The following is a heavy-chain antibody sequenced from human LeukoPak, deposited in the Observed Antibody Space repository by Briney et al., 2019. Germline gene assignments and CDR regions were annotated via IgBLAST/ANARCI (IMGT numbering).Heavy chain of an antibody. CDR2: IKSKTDGGTT. V-gene: IGHV3-15*01. Sequence: GSLRLSCTASGFTVTFNHMNWVRQAPGKGLEWVGRIKSKTDGGTTDYAAPVKGRFTISRDDSKNTLYLQMNSLKTEDTAVYYCTTGGTFTMIVVTPNDGMDVWGQGTTVTVSS. J-gene: IGHJ6*02. D-gene: IGHD3-22*01. CDR1: GFTVTFNH. CDR3: TTGGTFTMIVVTPNDGMDV.